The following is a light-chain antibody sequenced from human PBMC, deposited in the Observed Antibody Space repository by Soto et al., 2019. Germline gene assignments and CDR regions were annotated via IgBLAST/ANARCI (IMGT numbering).Light chain of an antibody. J-gene: IGKJ5*01. CDR2: QAS. CDR3: QQYNTYPIT. Sequence: DIQMTPSPSTLSACVGDRVTITFRASQSFSDWLAWYQQKPGRLPRLLIYQASTLESGVPSRFSGSGSGTEFTLTISSLQPDDFATYYCQQYNTYPITFGQGTRLEIK. CDR1: QSFSDW. V-gene: IGKV1-5*03.